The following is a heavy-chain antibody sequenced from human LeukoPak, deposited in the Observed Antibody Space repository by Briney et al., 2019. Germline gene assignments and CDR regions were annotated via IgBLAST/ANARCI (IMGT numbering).Heavy chain of an antibody. CDR3: ARGFLEWLLGSGSYYYYMDV. CDR1: GYTFTDYY. CDR2: VDPEDGET. V-gene: IGHV1-69-2*01. J-gene: IGHJ6*03. Sequence: ASVKISCKVSGYTFTDYYMHWVQQAPGKGLEWMGLVDPEDGETIYAEKFQGRVTITADESTSTAYMELSSTRSEDTAVYYCARGFLEWLLGSGSYYYYMDVWGKGTTVTVSS. D-gene: IGHD3-3*01.